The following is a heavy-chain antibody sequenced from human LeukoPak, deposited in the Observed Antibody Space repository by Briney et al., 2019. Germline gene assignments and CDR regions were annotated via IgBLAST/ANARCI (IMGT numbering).Heavy chain of an antibody. CDR1: GFTFDDYG. V-gene: IGHV3-66*02. D-gene: IGHD3-10*01. Sequence: GGSLRLSCAASGFTFDDYGMSWVRQAPGKGLEWVSVIYSGGSTYYADSVKGRFTISRDNSKNTLYLQMNSLRAEDTAVYYCAKDPSAYGSGSYSPWGQGTLVTVSS. CDR2: IYSGGST. J-gene: IGHJ4*02. CDR3: AKDPSAYGSGSYSP.